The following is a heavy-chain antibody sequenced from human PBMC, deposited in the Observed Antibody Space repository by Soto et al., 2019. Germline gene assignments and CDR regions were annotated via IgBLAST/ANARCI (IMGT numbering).Heavy chain of an antibody. D-gene: IGHD3-3*01. Sequence: QVQVVQSGAEVRKPGASVKVSCKASGYTFTNYHIHWVRQAPGQGLEWMGKINPNGGRPTNAQKFQGRVTMTRDTSANTVYMELSSLRSEDTAMYYCARDRGEDFWSGKDPFDFWGQGTVVTVSS. J-gene: IGHJ3*01. CDR2: INPNGGRP. CDR1: GYTFTNYH. V-gene: IGHV1-46*01. CDR3: ARDRGEDFWSGKDPFDF.